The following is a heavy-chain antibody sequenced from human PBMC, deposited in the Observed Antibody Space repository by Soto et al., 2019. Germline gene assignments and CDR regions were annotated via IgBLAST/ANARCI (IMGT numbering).Heavy chain of an antibody. D-gene: IGHD1-1*01. Sequence: ASVPVPYKPSVYTFPRYYMHWLRQAPGQGREWMGLINPTSGGTNYAQKFQGRVTMTRDTSISTAYMELSRLRSDDTAVYYCARGARYNWNYNWFDPWGQGSLVTVS. CDR2: INPTSGGT. J-gene: IGHJ5*02. V-gene: IGHV1-2*02. CDR3: ARGARYNWNYNWFDP. CDR1: VYTFPRYY.